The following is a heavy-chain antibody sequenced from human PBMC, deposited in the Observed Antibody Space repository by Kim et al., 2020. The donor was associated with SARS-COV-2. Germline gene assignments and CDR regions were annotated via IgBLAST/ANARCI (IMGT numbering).Heavy chain of an antibody. CDR3: ARDVLRYFDWFRDGMDV. V-gene: IGHV4-34*01. CDR1: GGSFSGYY. Sequence: SETLSLTCAVYGGSFSGYYWSWIRQPPGKGLEWIGEINHSGSTNYNPSLKSRVTISVDTSKNQFSLKLSSVTAADTAVYYCARDVLRYFDWFRDGMDVWGQGTTVTVSS. J-gene: IGHJ6*02. D-gene: IGHD3-9*01. CDR2: INHSGST.